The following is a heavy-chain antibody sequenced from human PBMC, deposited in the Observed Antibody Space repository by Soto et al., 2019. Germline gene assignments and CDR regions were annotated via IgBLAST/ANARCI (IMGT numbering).Heavy chain of an antibody. J-gene: IGHJ3*02. Sequence: PGGSLRLSCAASGFTFSRFLMHWVRQAPGKGLVWVAHIHSDGSSTSYADFVKGRFTISRDNAKNTVYLQMNSLRAEDTAMYYCIRDFGEVGSTAAFDIWGQGTMITV. V-gene: IGHV3-74*01. CDR3: IRDFGEVGSTAAFDI. CDR1: GFTFSRFL. D-gene: IGHD1-26*01. CDR2: IHSDGSST.